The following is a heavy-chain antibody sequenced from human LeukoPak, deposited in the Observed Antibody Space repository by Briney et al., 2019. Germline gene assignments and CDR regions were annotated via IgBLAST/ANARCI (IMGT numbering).Heavy chain of an antibody. CDR2: IKQDGSEK. V-gene: IGHV3-7*01. J-gene: IGHJ6*03. CDR3: ARPRYDYYYYMDV. CDR1: GFTFSSYW. Sequence: GSLRLSCAASGFTFSSYWMSWVRQAPGKGLEWVANIKQDGSEKYYVDSVKGRFTISRDNAKNSLYLQMNSLRAEDTAVYYCARPRYDYYYYMDVWGKGTTVTISS.